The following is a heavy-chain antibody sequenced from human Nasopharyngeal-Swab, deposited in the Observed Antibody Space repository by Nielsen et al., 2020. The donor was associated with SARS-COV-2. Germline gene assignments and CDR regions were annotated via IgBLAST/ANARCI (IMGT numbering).Heavy chain of an antibody. Sequence: ASVKVSCKASGYTFTSYGISWVRQAPGQGLEWMGWISAYNGNTNYAQKLQGRVTMTTDTSTSTAYMELRSLRSDDTAVYYGARDLPSAQYYDFWSGYFYYYYGMDVWGQGTTVTVSS. V-gene: IGHV1-18*01. CDR3: ARDLPSAQYYDFWSGYFYYYYGMDV. CDR2: ISAYNGNT. J-gene: IGHJ6*02. D-gene: IGHD3-3*01. CDR1: GYTFTSYG.